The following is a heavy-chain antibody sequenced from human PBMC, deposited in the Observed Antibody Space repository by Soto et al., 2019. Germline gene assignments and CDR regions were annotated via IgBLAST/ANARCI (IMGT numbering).Heavy chain of an antibody. D-gene: IGHD3-10*01. CDR1: GGSISSGGYY. CDR3: ARSPYYGSGSYYYSMFAFDI. CDR2: NYYSGST. J-gene: IGHJ3*02. V-gene: IGHV4-31*03. Sequence: QVQLQESGPGLVKPSQTLSLTCTVSGGSISSGGYYWSWIRQHPGKGLEWIGYNYYSGSTYYNTSLNSRVTISVDTSKNRFDLKLSSVTAEDTAVYYCARSPYYGSGSYYYSMFAFDILGQGTMVTVSS.